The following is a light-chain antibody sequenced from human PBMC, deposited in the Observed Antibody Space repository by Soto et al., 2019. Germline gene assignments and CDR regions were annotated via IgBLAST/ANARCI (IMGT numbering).Light chain of an antibody. Sequence: DIQMAQSPSSLSASVGDRVTITCRASQDISKSLAWYQQKPGKVPKFLIYEASTLQSGVPSRFSGSGSGTDFTLTNSSLQPEDVATYYCQEYNSAPRTFGPGTKVDIK. CDR1: QDISKS. CDR3: QEYNSAPRT. J-gene: IGKJ3*01. CDR2: EAS. V-gene: IGKV1-27*01.